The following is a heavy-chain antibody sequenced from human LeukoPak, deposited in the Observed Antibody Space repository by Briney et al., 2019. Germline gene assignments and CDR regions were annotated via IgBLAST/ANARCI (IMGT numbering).Heavy chain of an antibody. CDR1: GYTITGYY. D-gene: IGHD1-1*01. V-gene: IGHV1-2*02. J-gene: IGHJ4*02. CDR2: INPNNGGT. Sequence: ASAEVSCKAFGYTITGYYIHWVRQAPGQGLEWMGWINPNNGGTNSAQKFQGRVTMTRDTSIGTAYMELNRLTYDDTAVYYCGRDRHWNQGNFDYWGQGTLVTVSS. CDR3: GRDRHWNQGNFDY.